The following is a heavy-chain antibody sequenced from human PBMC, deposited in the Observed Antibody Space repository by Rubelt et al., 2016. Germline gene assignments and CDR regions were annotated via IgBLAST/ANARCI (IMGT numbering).Heavy chain of an antibody. CDR3: ARDAGSYREVDAFDF. CDR2: VSPDGSRV. J-gene: IGHJ3*01. D-gene: IGHD1-26*01. V-gene: IGHV3-74*01. CDR1: GFIFSSYW. Sequence: EVQLVESGGGLVQPGGSLRLSCAASGFIFSSYWMHWVRQAPGKGLVWVSEVSPDGSRVAYADSVKGRFTISRDNAKETLFLQMSSLRAEDTAMCYCARDAGSYREVDAFDFWGQGTMVTVSS.